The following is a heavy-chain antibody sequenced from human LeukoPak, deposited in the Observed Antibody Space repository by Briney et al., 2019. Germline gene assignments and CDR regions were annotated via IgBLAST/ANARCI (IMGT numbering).Heavy chain of an antibody. CDR1: GDSIRSGSYY. J-gene: IGHJ3*02. V-gene: IGHV4-39*01. CDR2: IYSIGHT. Sequence: PSHTLSLACIVSGDSIRSGSYYWGWIRQPPGKGLQWIGRIYSIGHTYYNPSLKSRVTISVDPSKNRFSLNLSSVTAADTAVYYCARQIALAGEWAFDIWGQGTVVAVSS. CDR3: ARQIALAGEWAFDI. D-gene: IGHD6-19*01.